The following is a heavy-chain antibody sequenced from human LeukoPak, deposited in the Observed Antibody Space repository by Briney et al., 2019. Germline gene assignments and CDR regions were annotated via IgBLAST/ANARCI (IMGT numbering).Heavy chain of an antibody. CDR1: GFTFSSYW. D-gene: IGHD3-22*01. CDR2: INNDGSIT. J-gene: IGHJ4*02. V-gene: IGHV3-74*01. Sequence: GGSLRLSCAASGFTFSSYWMHWVRQSPGKGLVWVSRINNDGSITNYADSVKGRFTISRDNSKNTLYLQMNSLRAEDTAVYYCARDQYYYDSSGYPFDYWGQGTLVTVSS. CDR3: ARDQYYYDSSGYPFDY.